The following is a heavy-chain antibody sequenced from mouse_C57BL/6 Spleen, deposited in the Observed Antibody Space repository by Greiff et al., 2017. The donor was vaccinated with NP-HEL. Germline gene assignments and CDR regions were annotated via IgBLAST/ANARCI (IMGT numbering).Heavy chain of an antibody. Sequence: EVKLVESGGGLVKPGGSLKLSCAASGFTFSDYGMHWVRQAPEKGLEWVAYISSGSSTIYYADTVKGRFTISRDNAKNTRFLQMTSLRSEDTAMYYCARLLLDYWGQGTTLTVSS. J-gene: IGHJ2*01. V-gene: IGHV5-17*01. CDR2: ISSGSSTI. CDR1: GFTFSDYG. D-gene: IGHD2-1*01. CDR3: ARLLLDY.